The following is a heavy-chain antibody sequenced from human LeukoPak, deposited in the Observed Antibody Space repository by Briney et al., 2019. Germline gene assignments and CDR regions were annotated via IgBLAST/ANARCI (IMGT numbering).Heavy chain of an antibody. V-gene: IGHV1-69*13. Sequence: SVKVSCKASGGTFSSYAISWVRQAPGQGLEWMGGIIPIFGTANYAQKFQGRVTITADESTSTAYMELSSLRSEDTAVYYCARNTGYCSSTSCHHPWFDPWGQGTLVTVSS. CDR1: GGTFSSYA. CDR3: ARNTGYCSSTSCHHPWFDP. J-gene: IGHJ5*02. CDR2: IIPIFGTA. D-gene: IGHD2-2*01.